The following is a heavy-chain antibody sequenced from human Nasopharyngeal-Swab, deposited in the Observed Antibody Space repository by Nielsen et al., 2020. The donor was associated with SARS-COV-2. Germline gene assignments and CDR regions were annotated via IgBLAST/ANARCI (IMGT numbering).Heavy chain of an antibody. CDR1: DYTLTSKG. CDR2: ISAYNGNT. Sequence: ASGKVPCKASDYTLTSKGISWERQAPGQGLEWMGWISAYNGNTNYAQKLQGRVTMTTDTSTSTAYMELRSLRSDDTAVYYCASFDGDYASGYWGQGTLVTVSS. J-gene: IGHJ4*02. CDR3: ASFDGDYASGY. V-gene: IGHV1-18*01. D-gene: IGHD4-17*01.